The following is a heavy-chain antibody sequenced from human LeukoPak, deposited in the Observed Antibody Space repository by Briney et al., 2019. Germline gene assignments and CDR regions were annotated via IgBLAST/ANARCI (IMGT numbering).Heavy chain of an antibody. CDR2: INHNGNVN. V-gene: IGHV3-7*03. CDR1: GFTFSSYW. Sequence: PGGSLRLSCAASGFTFSSYWMNWARQAPGKGLEWVASINHNGNVNYYVDSVKGRFTISRDNPKNSLHLQMSNLRAEDTAVYFCARGGGLDVWGQGATVTVSS. J-gene: IGHJ6*02. CDR3: ARGGGLDV. D-gene: IGHD3-16*01.